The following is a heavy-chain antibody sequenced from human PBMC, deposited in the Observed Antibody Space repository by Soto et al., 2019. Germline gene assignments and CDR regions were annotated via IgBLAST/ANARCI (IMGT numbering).Heavy chain of an antibody. J-gene: IGHJ4*02. D-gene: IGHD3-10*01. CDR1: VFTFSDYY. V-gene: IGHV3-11*01. CDR2: ISSGGSSI. CDR3: ASLAIGTIIRGAPDF. Sequence: GSLRLSCAASVFTFSDYYMTWIRQAPGKGLEWVSYISSGGSSIYYADSVKGRFTISRDNAKNSLYLQMNSLRAEDTAMYYCASLAIGTIIRGAPDFWGQGTLVTVSS.